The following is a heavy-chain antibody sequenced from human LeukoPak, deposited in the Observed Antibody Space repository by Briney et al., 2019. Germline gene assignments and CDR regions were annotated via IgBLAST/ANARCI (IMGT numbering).Heavy chain of an antibody. V-gene: IGHV4-59*01. D-gene: IGHD6-19*01. CDR3: ARVPYSSGWVRWFDP. CDR1: GGSISSYY. CDR2: IYYSGST. Sequence: TSETLSLTCTVSGGSISSYYWSWIRQPPGKGLEWIGYIYYSGSTNYNPSLKSRVTISVDTSKNQFSLKLSSVTAADTAVYYCARVPYSSGWVRWFDPWGQGTLVTVSS. J-gene: IGHJ5*02.